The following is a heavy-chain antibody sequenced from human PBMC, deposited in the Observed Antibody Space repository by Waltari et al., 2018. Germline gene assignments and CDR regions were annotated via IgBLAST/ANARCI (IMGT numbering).Heavy chain of an antibody. CDR2: ITGSGNTI. J-gene: IGHJ4*02. D-gene: IGHD3-22*01. CDR1: GFTFMNYP. CDR3: ARASTYYDMSY. V-gene: IGHV3-48*04. Sequence: EVQLVESGGGLVQPGGSLRPSCAASGFTFMNYPMGWVRQAPGEGLVWVPLITGSGNTIRYADSLRGRFTISRDNAKNSLYLQMNSLRADDTAVYYCARASTYYDMSYWGQGTLVTVSA.